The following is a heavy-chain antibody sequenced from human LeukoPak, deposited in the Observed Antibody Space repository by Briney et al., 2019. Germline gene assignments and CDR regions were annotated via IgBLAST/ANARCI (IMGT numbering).Heavy chain of an antibody. Sequence: GGSLRLSCAASGFTFSRHWMSWVRQAPGKGLEWVASIKPDGSAKYYVDSVKGHFIISRDSVEDSLSLQMDSLRAEDTAMYYCARLPGLSTIYDLWGQGTRVTVSS. V-gene: IGHV3-7*01. J-gene: IGHJ5*02. CDR3: ARLPGLSTIYDL. D-gene: IGHD1-1*01. CDR2: IKPDGSAK. CDR1: GFTFSRHW.